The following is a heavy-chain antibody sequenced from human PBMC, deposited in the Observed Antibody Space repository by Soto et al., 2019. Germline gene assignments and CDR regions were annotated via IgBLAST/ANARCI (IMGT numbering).Heavy chain of an antibody. Sequence: GGSRNLAGAASGFTLSSYGRHWVRQAPGKGLEWVAVIWYDGSNKYYADSVKGRFTISRDNSKNTLYLQMNSLRAEDTAVYYCASLGYCSGGSCPAIIWGQGTLVTVSS. D-gene: IGHD2-15*01. CDR2: IWYDGSNK. CDR1: GFTLSSYG. J-gene: IGHJ4*02. CDR3: ASLGYCSGGSCPAII. V-gene: IGHV3-33*01.